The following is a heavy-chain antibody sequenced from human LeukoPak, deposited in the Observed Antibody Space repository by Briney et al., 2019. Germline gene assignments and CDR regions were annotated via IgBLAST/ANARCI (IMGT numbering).Heavy chain of an antibody. Sequence: ASVKVSCKASGYTFTSYGISWVRQAPGQGLEWMGWISAYNGNTNYAQKLQGRVTMTTDTSASTAYMELRSLRSDDTAVYYCAREGGCCSSASCYYFDYWGQGTLVTVSS. CDR2: ISAYNGNT. CDR1: GYTFTSYG. D-gene: IGHD2-2*01. V-gene: IGHV1-18*01. CDR3: AREGGCCSSASCYYFDY. J-gene: IGHJ4*02.